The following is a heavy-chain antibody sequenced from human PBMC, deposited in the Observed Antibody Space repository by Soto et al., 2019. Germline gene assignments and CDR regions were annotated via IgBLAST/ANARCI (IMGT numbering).Heavy chain of an antibody. J-gene: IGHJ4*02. CDR3: ARDRGSSGWCDY. CDR1: GYTLTGYY. Sequence: ASVKVSCKAPGYTLTGYYMHWVRQAPGQGLEWMGWINPNSGGTNYAQKFQGWATMTRDTSISTAYMELSRLRSDDTAVYYCARDRGSSGWCDYWGQGTLVTVSS. V-gene: IGHV1-2*04. CDR2: INPNSGGT. D-gene: IGHD6-19*01.